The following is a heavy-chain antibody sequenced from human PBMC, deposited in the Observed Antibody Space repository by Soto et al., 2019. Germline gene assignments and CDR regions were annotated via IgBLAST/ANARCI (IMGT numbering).Heavy chain of an antibody. Sequence: SETLSLTCGVYGGSFSGYHWTWIRQPPGKGLEWIWQINRSGSSNYKPSLKSRVTSSVDTSKNQFSLKVTSVTAADTAVYYCARSYYDILTGYSYFDXWGQGTLLTASX. V-gene: IGHV4-34*01. D-gene: IGHD3-9*01. J-gene: IGHJ4*02. CDR1: GGSFSGYH. CDR2: INRSGSS. CDR3: ARSYYDILTGYSYFDX.